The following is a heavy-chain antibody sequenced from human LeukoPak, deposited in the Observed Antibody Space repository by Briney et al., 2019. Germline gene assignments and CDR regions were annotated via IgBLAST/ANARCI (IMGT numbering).Heavy chain of an antibody. V-gene: IGHV4-38-2*01. J-gene: IGHJ4*02. D-gene: IGHD2-2*01. Sequence: PSETLSLTCAVSGYSISSGYYWGWIRQPPGKGLEWIGSIHHSGGTYYNPSLKSRATISIDTSKNQFSLNLRSVTAADTAVYYCARVPRGQLCDYWGQGTLVTVSS. CDR3: ARVPRGQLCDY. CDR2: IHHSGGT. CDR1: GYSISSGYY.